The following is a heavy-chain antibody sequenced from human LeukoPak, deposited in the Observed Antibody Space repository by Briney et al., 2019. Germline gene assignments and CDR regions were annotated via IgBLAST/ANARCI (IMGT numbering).Heavy chain of an antibody. V-gene: IGHV3-21*01. CDR1: GFTFSSYS. D-gene: IGHD3-10*01. Sequence: GGSLRLSCAASGFTFSSYSMNWVRQAPGMGLEWVSSISTSSTYLYYADSVKGRFTISRDNAKNSLYLQMNSLRVEDTAVYYCARDMEGTRSNFDYWGQGTLVTVSS. CDR2: ISTSSTYL. J-gene: IGHJ4*02. CDR3: ARDMEGTRSNFDY.